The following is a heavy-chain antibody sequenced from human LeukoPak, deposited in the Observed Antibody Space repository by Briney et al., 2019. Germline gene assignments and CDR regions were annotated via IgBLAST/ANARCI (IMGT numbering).Heavy chain of an antibody. V-gene: IGHV3-7*01. CDR2: IKKDRNEK. J-gene: IGHJ4*02. CDR3: ARYSDTHSINY. Sequence: GGSLRLSCAASGFTFNSYLMSWVRQAPGKGLEWVANIKKDRNEKYYVDSVKGRFTISRDNAKNSLYLQMNSLRAEDTAVYFCARYSDTHSINYWGQGTLVTVSS. CDR1: GFTFNSYL. D-gene: IGHD1-26*01.